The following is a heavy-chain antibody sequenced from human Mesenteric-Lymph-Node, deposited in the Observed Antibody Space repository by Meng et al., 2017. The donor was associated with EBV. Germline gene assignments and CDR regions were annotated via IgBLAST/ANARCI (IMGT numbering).Heavy chain of an antibody. D-gene: IGHD6-13*01. Sequence: LQLQESGPGLVKPSETLSLPCTVSGGSISSSSYYWGWIRQPPGKGLEWIGSIYYSGSTYYNPSLKSRVTISVDTSKNQFSLKLSSVTAADTAVYYCARPDSSSWIHFDYWGQGTLVTVSS. CDR3: ARPDSSSWIHFDY. CDR2: IYYSGST. J-gene: IGHJ4*02. CDR1: GGSISSSSYY. V-gene: IGHV4-39*01.